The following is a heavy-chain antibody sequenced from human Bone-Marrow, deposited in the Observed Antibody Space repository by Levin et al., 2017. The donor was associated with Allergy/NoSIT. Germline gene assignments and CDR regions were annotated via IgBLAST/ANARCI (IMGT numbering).Heavy chain of an antibody. V-gene: IGHV4-34*01. CDR2: INHSGST. Sequence: GSLRLSCAVYGGSFSGYYWSWIRQPPGKGLEWIGEINHSGSTNYNPSLKSRVTISVDTSKNQFSLKLSSVTAADTAVYYCARGFPLTVHFDYWGQGTLVTVSS. D-gene: IGHD4/OR15-4a*01. J-gene: IGHJ4*02. CDR1: GGSFSGYY. CDR3: ARGFPLTVHFDY.